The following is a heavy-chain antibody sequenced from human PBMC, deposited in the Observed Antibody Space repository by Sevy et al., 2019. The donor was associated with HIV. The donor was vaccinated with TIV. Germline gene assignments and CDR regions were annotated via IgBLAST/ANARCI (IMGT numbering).Heavy chain of an antibody. CDR2: IFPIFGTA. V-gene: IGHV1-69*13. D-gene: IGHD6-19*01. CDR1: GGTFSSSA. Sequence: ASVKVSCKASGGTFSSSAISWVRQAPGQGVEWMGEIFPIFGTAKYAQKFQGRVTISEDESTSTAYRELSSLRSEDTAVYFCASGLAVSVDFWGQGTLVTVSS. J-gene: IGHJ4*02. CDR3: ASGLAVSVDF.